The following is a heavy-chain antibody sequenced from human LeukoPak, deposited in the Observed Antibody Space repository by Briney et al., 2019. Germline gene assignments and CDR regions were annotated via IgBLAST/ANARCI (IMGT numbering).Heavy chain of an antibody. Sequence: PSETLSLTWTVSGGSISSSSDYWGWIRQPAGKGREWIGNIYYSGSTYYDPSLKSRVTISVDTSKNQFSLKVSSVTAADTAVYYCANTGYSSGWYLGTVDYWGQGTLVTVSS. CDR1: GGSISSSSDY. V-gene: IGHV4-39*01. D-gene: IGHD6-19*01. CDR2: IYYSGST. J-gene: IGHJ4*02. CDR3: ANTGYSSGWYLGTVDY.